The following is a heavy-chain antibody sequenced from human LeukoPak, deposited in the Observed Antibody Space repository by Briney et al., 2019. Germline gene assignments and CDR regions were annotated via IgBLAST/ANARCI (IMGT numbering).Heavy chain of an antibody. Sequence: GGSLRLSCAAPGFTFSSHTMHWVRQAPGKGLEWVAVIWFDGSKSYYSDSVKGRFTISRDNSKNTLYLQMDSLRAEDTAIYYCAIDLRGSFSFDYWGQGSLVTVSS. J-gene: IGHJ4*02. CDR2: IWFDGSKS. D-gene: IGHD3-10*01. CDR1: GFTFSSHT. CDR3: AIDLRGSFSFDY. V-gene: IGHV3-30*04.